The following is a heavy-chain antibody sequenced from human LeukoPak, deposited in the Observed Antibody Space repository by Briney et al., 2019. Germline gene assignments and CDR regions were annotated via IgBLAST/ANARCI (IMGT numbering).Heavy chain of an antibody. D-gene: IGHD2-2*01. J-gene: IGHJ3*02. CDR2: ISGSGGST. CDR3: AKAEVYCSSTSSYHGAFDI. CDR1: GFTFSSYG. V-gene: IGHV3-23*01. Sequence: GGSLRLSCAASGFTFSSYGMSWVRQAPGKGLEWVSAISGSGGSTYYADSVKGRFTISRDNSKNTLYLQMNSLRAEDTAVYYCAKAEVYCSSTSSYHGAFDIWGQGTMVTVSS.